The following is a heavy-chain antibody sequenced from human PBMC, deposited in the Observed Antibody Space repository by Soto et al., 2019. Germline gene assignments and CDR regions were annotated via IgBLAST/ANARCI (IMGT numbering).Heavy chain of an antibody. CDR1: GYTFTSYG. V-gene: IGHV1-18*04. CDR2: ISAYNGNT. J-gene: IGHJ5*02. D-gene: IGHD3-10*01. CDR3: ARDWVVRGPARRIGPNWFDP. Sequence: ASVKVSCKASGYTFTSYGISWVRQAPGQGLEWMGWISAYNGNTNYAQKLQGRVTMTTDTSTSTAYMELRSLRSDDTAVYYCARDWVVRGPARRIGPNWFDPWGQGTLVTVSS.